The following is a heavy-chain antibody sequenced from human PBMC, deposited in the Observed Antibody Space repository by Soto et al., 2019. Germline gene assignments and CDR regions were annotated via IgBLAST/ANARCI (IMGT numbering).Heavy chain of an antibody. CDR3: VKVLDSSGWYYYDY. D-gene: IGHD6-19*01. V-gene: IGHV3-64D*06. CDR1: GFTFSTSY. Sequence: GGSLRLSCSASGFTFSTSYMHWVRQAPGKGLEYVSAISSHGDRIYYADSVKGRSTITRVNSKSTLFLQMTSLRPADTAVYYRVKVLDSSGWYYYDYWGQGVLGTVSS. CDR2: ISSHGDRI. J-gene: IGHJ4*02.